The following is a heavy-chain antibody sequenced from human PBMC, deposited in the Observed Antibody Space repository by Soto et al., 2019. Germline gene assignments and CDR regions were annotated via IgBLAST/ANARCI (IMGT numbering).Heavy chain of an antibody. CDR3: ARTTVTASYYDIDV. D-gene: IGHD4-17*01. CDR2: ISTYNGNT. V-gene: IGHV1-18*04. Sequence: QVQLVQSGAEVKQPGASVKVSCKASGYTFTNYCITWVRQAPGQGLDWLGWISTYNGNTKYAQKVQGRLTMTTDTSTTTANMELTSLRSDDTALYYCARTTVTASYYDIDVWGKGSTVTVSS. CDR1: GYTFTNYC. J-gene: IGHJ6*03.